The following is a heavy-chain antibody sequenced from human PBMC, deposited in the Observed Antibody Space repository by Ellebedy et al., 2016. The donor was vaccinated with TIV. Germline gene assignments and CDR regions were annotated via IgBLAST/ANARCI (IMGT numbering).Heavy chain of an antibody. V-gene: IGHV4-59*01. CDR2: IYYSGST. J-gene: IGHJ4*02. Sequence: MPSETLSLTCTVSGGSISSYYWSWIRQPPGKGLEWIRYIYYSGSTNYNPPLKSRVTISVDTSKNQFSLKLSSVTAADTAVYYCARQGGEQWLAVRYWGQGTLVTVSS. D-gene: IGHD6-19*01. CDR3: ARQGGEQWLAVRY. CDR1: GGSISSYY.